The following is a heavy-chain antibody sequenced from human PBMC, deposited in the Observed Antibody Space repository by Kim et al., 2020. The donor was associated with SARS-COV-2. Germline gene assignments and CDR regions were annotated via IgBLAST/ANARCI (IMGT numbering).Heavy chain of an antibody. J-gene: IGHJ6*02. D-gene: IGHD3-10*01. V-gene: IGHV5-10-1*01. Sequence: GESLKISCKGSGYSFTSYCISWVRQMPGKGLEWMGRIDPSDSYTNYSPSFQGHVTISADKSISTAYLQWSSLKASDTAMYYCARPTYYYGSGSYNYYYGMDVWGQGTTVTVSS. CDR1: GYSFTSYC. CDR2: IDPSDSYT. CDR3: ARPTYYYGSGSYNYYYGMDV.